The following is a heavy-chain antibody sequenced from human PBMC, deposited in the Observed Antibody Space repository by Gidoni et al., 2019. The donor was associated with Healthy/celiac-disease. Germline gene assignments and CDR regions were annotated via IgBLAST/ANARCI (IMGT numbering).Heavy chain of an antibody. CDR3: ARDLGYYYGSGSYSHYYGMDV. CDR2: IIPILGIA. J-gene: IGHJ6*02. D-gene: IGHD3-10*01. Sequence: QVQLVQSGAEVKKPGSSVKVSCKASGGTFSSYTISWVRQAPGQGLEWMGRIIPILGIANYAQKFQGRVTITADKSTSTAYMELSSLRSEDTAVYYCARDLGYYYGSGSYSHYYGMDVWGQGTTVTVSS. CDR1: GGTFSSYT. V-gene: IGHV1-69*08.